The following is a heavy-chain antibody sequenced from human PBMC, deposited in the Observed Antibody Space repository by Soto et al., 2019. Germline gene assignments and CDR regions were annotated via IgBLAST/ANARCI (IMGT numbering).Heavy chain of an antibody. V-gene: IGHV4-61*01. CDR3: ARDHHSYYDTSGYYPYFDF. CDR2: IYYTGST. D-gene: IGHD3-22*01. J-gene: IGHJ4*02. Sequence: TETLSLTCTVSGGSVNTAPYHWSWIRQSPRNGLEWIGNIYYTGSTNYNPSFESRVAISLDTSNNQFSLRLTSLTAADTAVYFCARDHHSYYDTSGYYPYFDFWGQGTLVTVSS. CDR1: GGSVNTAPYH.